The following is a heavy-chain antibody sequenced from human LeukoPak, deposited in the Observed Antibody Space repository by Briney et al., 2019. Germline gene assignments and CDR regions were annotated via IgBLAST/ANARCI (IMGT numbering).Heavy chain of an antibody. CDR1: GYTFTSYY. CDR3: ARDVDIVVVPAAIPAGDGNWFDP. V-gene: IGHV1-46*01. Sequence: ASVKVSCKASGYTFTSYYMHWVRQAPGQGLEWMGIINPSGGSTSYAQKLQGRVTMTRDTSTSTVYMELSSLRSEDTAVYYCARDVDIVVVPAAIPAGDGNWFDPWGQGTLVTVSS. J-gene: IGHJ5*02. CDR2: INPSGGST. D-gene: IGHD2-2*02.